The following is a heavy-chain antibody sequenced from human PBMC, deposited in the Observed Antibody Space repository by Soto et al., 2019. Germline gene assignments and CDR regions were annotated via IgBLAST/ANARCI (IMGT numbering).Heavy chain of an antibody. CDR1: GGSISSYY. CDR2: IYYSGST. CDR3: ARGTDGYNAH. J-gene: IGHJ1*01. V-gene: IGHV4-59*01. Sequence: SETLSLTCTVSGGSISSYYWSWIRQPPGKGLEWIGYIYYSGSTNYNPSLKSRVTISVDTSKNQFSLKLSSVSAADTAVYYCARGTDGYNAHWGQGTLVTVSS. D-gene: IGHD5-12*01.